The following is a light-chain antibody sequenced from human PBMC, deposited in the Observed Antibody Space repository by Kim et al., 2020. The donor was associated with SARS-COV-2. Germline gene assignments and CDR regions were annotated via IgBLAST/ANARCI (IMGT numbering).Light chain of an antibody. CDR1: QSVDSSY. V-gene: IGKV3-20*01. J-gene: IGKJ1*01. CDR2: AAS. CDR3: QQCGGSPKWT. Sequence: IVLTQSPATLSLSPGERATLSCRASQSVDSSYLAWYQQKPGQAPRLLIYAASSRATGIADRFSGSGSGTDFTLTISRLEPEDFAVYFCQQCGGSPKWTFGEGTKVDIK.